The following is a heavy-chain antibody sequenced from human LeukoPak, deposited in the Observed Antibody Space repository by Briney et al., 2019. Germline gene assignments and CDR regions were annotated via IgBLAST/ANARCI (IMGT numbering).Heavy chain of an antibody. V-gene: IGHV4-34*01. D-gene: IGHD3-3*01. CDR3: ARQSAADYDFWSDSHYYYYYMDV. Sequence: SETLSLTCVVYGESFSGYYWGWIRQPPGKGLEWIGEINHGGSTNYNPSLKSRVTMSVDTSTNQFSLKLTSVTAADTAVYYCARQSAADYDFWSDSHYYYYYMDVWGKGTTVTVSS. CDR1: GESFSGYY. J-gene: IGHJ6*03. CDR2: INHGGST.